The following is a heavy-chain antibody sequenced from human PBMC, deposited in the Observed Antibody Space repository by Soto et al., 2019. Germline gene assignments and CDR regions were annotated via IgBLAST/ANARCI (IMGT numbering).Heavy chain of an antibody. CDR1: GYTFTSYA. J-gene: IGHJ6*03. V-gene: IGHV1-3*01. CDR2: INAGNGNT. Sequence: ASVKVSCKASGYTFTSYAMHWVRQAPGQRLEWMGWINAGNGNTKYSQKFQGRVTITRDTSASTAYMELSSLRSEDTAVYYCARSPKLRYCSSTSCYTQPMDVWGKGTTVTVS. D-gene: IGHD2-2*02. CDR3: ARSPKLRYCSSTSCYTQPMDV.